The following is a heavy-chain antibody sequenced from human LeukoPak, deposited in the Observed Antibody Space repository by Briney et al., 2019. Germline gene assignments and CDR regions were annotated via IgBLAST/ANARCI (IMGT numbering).Heavy chain of an antibody. CDR1: GGSFSGYY. CDR2: INHSGST. CDR3: ASWHSSSSWYWIDY. J-gene: IGHJ4*02. V-gene: IGHV4-34*01. Sequence: SETLSLTCAVYGGSFSGYYWSWIRQPPGKGLEWIGEINHSGSTNYNPSLKSRVTISVDTSKNQFSLKLSSVTAADTAVYYCASWHSSSSWYWIDYWGQGTLVTVSS. D-gene: IGHD6-13*01.